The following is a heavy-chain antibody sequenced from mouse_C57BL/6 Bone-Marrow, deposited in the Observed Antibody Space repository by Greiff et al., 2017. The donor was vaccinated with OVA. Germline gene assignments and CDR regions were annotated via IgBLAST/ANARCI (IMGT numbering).Heavy chain of an antibody. CDR2: IDPSDSYT. V-gene: IGHV1-59*01. Sequence: QVQLQQPGAELVRPGTSVKLSCKASGYTFTSYWMHWVKQRPGQGLEWIGVIDPSDSYTNYNQKFKGKATLTVDTSSSTAYMQLSSLTSEDSAVYYGARRVRGSAGPWFAYWGQGTLVTVSA. CDR3: ARRVRGSAGPWFAY. J-gene: IGHJ3*01. CDR1: GYTFTSYW. D-gene: IGHD3-2*02.